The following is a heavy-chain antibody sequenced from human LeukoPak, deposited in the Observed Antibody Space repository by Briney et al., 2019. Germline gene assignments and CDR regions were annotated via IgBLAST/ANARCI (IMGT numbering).Heavy chain of an antibody. CDR3: ARGATVALEL. D-gene: IGHD6-19*01. J-gene: IGHJ4*02. CDR1: GFTLIDYN. V-gene: IGHV3-30*02. CDR2: IQFDGTTE. Sequence: HPGGSLRLSCGASGFTLIDYNMHWVRQAPGKGLEYVAFIQFDGTTEYYTDSVKGRFTMSRDKSKNTLYLQMNSLRGGDTAVYYCARGATVALELWGQGTLVTVFS.